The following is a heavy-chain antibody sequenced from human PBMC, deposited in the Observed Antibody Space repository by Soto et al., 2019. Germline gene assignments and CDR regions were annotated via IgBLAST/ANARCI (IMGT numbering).Heavy chain of an antibody. CDR1: GYSFTSYW. J-gene: IGHJ1*01. D-gene: IGHD3-22*01. V-gene: IGHV5-51*01. Sequence: PRESLKISCKGSGYSFTSYWIGWVRQMPGKGLEWMGIIYPGDSDTRYSPSFQGQVTISADKSISTAYLQWSSLKASDTAMYYCARHPAHYYDSSGYYFEYFQHWGQGTLVTVSS. CDR3: ARHPAHYYDSSGYYFEYFQH. CDR2: IYPGDSDT.